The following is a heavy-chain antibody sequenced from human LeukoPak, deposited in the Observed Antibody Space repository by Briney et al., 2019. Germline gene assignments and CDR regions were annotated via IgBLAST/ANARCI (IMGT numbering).Heavy chain of an antibody. Sequence: SETLSLTCTVSGVSINSYYWSWIRQPPGKGLEWIGYIYYSGSTNYNPSLKSRVTISVDTSKNQFSLKLSSVTAADTAVYYCARYIAVAGTYYFDYWGQGTLVTVSS. V-gene: IGHV4-59*01. CDR3: ARYIAVAGTYYFDY. CDR1: GVSINSYY. CDR2: IYYSGST. D-gene: IGHD6-19*01. J-gene: IGHJ4*02.